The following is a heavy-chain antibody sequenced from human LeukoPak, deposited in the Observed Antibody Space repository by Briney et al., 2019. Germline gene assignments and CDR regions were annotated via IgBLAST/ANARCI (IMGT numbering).Heavy chain of an antibody. D-gene: IGHD1-1*01. V-gene: IGHV3-23*01. CDR2: ISASATAR. CDR3: ARGSPATRKFDY. CDR1: GFTFSSFS. Sequence: GPLRLSWVSSGFTFSSFSISLVRPAPGTGLELGSAISASATARTYADSVRGRFTISRDNSENTLYLQMDSLRAEDTAVYYCARGSPATRKFDYWAQGTLVTVSS. J-gene: IGHJ4*02.